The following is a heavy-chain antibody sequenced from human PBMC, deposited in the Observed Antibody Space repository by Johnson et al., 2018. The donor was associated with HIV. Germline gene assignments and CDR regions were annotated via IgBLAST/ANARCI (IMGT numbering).Heavy chain of an antibody. J-gene: IGHJ3*02. CDR2: ISYDGTNK. V-gene: IGHV3-30*13. CDR3: ARPRWGSSMMQGAFDI. D-gene: IGHD2-2*01. Sequence: QVQLVESGGGVVQPGRSLRLSCAASGFTFDDNGMSWVRQAPGKGLEWVAVISYDGTNKYYADSVKGRFTISRDNSKNRLYLQMNSLRAEDTAVYYCARPRWGSSMMQGAFDIWGQGTMVTVSS. CDR1: GFTFDDNG.